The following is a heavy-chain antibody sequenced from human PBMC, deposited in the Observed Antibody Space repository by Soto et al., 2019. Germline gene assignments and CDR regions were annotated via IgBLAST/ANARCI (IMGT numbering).Heavy chain of an antibody. J-gene: IGHJ4*02. Sequence: ASVKVSCKASGYTFTNYAMHWVRQAPGQRLEWMGWINDDNGNTEYSPKFQARITITRDRSASTAYMELSSLRSEDTAVYYCARDRVVVVGATGVFDYWGQGTVVTVSS. V-gene: IGHV1-3*01. CDR1: GYTFTNYA. CDR2: INDDNGNT. D-gene: IGHD2-15*01. CDR3: ARDRVVVVGATGVFDY.